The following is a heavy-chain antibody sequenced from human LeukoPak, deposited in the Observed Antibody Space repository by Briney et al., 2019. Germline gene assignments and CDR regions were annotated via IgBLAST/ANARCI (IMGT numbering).Heavy chain of an antibody. Sequence: GGSLRLSCEASGFSFSRYAMTWVRQAPGKGLEWVSYISSSSANTYYADSVEGRFTISRDNAKNSLYLQMNSLRAEDTAVYYCARLNDYGDFDAFDIWGQGTMVTVSS. J-gene: IGHJ3*02. CDR3: ARLNDYGDFDAFDI. CDR2: ISSSSANT. V-gene: IGHV3-48*04. CDR1: GFSFSRYA. D-gene: IGHD4-17*01.